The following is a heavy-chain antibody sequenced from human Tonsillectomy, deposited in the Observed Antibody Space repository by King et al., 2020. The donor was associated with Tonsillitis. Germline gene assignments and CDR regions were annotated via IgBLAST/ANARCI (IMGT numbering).Heavy chain of an antibody. CDR3: TRSQAGSNWFDP. V-gene: IGHV2-70*04. CDR1: GFSLSNDEMR. CDR2: IDWDDDK. J-gene: IGHJ5*02. Sequence: TLKESGPALVKPTQTLTLTCTVSGFSLSNDEMRVSWIRQPPGKALEWLARIDWDDDKFYSTSLKTRLTISRDTSKNQVVLRMTNMDPVDTATYYCTRSQAGSNWFDPWGRGTLVTVSS.